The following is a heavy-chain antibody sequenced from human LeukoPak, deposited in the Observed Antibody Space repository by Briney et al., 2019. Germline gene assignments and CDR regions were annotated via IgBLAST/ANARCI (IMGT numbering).Heavy chain of an antibody. J-gene: IGHJ6*03. D-gene: IGHD2-15*01. V-gene: IGHV3-30*18. CDR1: GFTFSTYA. CDR2: ISYDGENE. Sequence: PGGSLRLSCAASGFTFSTYAMHWVRQAPGKGLEWVAVISYDGENEYYVDSVKGRFTIFRDTSKNTVDLQMNSLRADDTAVYYCAKDSQKWSKWYFAYMDVWGKGTTVTVSS. CDR3: AKDSQKWSKWYFAYMDV.